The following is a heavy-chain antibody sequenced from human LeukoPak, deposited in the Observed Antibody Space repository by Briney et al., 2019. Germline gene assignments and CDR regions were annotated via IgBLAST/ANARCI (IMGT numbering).Heavy chain of an antibody. CDR2: IYYSRGT. D-gene: IGHD6-13*01. CDR1: GGSISSSSYY. J-gene: IGHJ6*03. CDR3: ARRPSAAVVYYYMDV. Sequence: SETLSLTCTVSGGSISSSSYYWGWIRQPPGKGLEWIGNIYYSRGTYYNPSLKSRVTISVDTSKNQFSLKLSSVTAADTAVYYCARRPSAAVVYYYMDVWGKGTTVTVSS. V-gene: IGHV4-39*01.